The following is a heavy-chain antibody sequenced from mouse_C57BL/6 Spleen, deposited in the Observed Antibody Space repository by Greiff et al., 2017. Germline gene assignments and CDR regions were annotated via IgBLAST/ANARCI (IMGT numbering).Heavy chain of an antibody. J-gene: IGHJ4*01. CDR1: GYTFTDYN. CDR3: AREAQATYYAMDY. D-gene: IGHD3-2*02. V-gene: IGHV1-18*01. CDR2: INPNNGGT. Sequence: EVKLMESGPELVKPGASVKIPCKASGYTFTDYNMDWVKQSHGKSLEWIGDINPNNGGTIYNQKFKGKATLTVDKSSSTAYMELRSLTSEDTAVYYCAREAQATYYAMDYWGQGTSVTVSS.